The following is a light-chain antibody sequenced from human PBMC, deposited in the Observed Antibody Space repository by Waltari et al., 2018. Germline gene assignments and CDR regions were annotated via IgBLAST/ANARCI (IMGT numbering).Light chain of an antibody. CDR1: QTNSSY. CDR3: QQSYSTPYT. V-gene: IGKV1-39*01. J-gene: IGKJ2*01. Sequence: IQITQSPSSLSASVGDRVTITYLASQTNSSYLNWYEQKPGRAPKLQIYASASFQSGVPSRFRCSGSGTEFTFTISSLQPEDFATYYCQQSYSTPYTFGQGTKLEIK. CDR2: ASA.